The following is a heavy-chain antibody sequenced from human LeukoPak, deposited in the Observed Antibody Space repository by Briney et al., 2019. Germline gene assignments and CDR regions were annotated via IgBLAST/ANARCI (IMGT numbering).Heavy chain of an antibody. Sequence: GGSLRLSCAASGFTFSSYAMSWVRQAPGKGLEWVSAISSSGGSTYYADSVKGRFTISRDNSKNTLYLQMNSLRAEDTAVYYCAKEGPNYDFWSGYSLDYWGQGTLVTVSS. CDR2: ISSSGGST. D-gene: IGHD3-3*01. CDR1: GFTFSSYA. CDR3: AKEGPNYDFWSGYSLDY. V-gene: IGHV3-23*01. J-gene: IGHJ4*02.